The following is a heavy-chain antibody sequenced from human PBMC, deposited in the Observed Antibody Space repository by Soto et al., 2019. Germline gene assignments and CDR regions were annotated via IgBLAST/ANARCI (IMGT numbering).Heavy chain of an antibody. D-gene: IGHD3-22*01. CDR2: ISYDGSNK. CDR3: AKDQYYYDSSGYYYGIDY. J-gene: IGHJ4*02. V-gene: IGHV3-30*18. Sequence: QVQLVESGGGVVQPGRSLRLSCAASGFTFSSYGMHWVRQAPGKGLEWVAVISYDGSNKYYADSVKGRFTISRDNSKNTLYLQVNSLRAEDTAVYYCAKDQYYYDSSGYYYGIDYWGQGTLVTVSS. CDR1: GFTFSSYG.